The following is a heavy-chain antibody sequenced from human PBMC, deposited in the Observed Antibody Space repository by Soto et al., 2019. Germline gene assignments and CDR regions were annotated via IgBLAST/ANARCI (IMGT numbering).Heavy chain of an antibody. CDR3: ARNLEYYYDSSGYYYAYYFDY. V-gene: IGHV4-61*01. J-gene: IGHJ4*02. CDR2: IYYSGST. D-gene: IGHD3-22*01. CDR1: GGSVSSGSYY. Sequence: QVQLQESGPGLVKPSETLSLTCTVSGGSVSSGSYYWSWIRQPPGKGLEWMGDIYYSGSTNYNPSLQSLVTISVDTSKNQFSLKLSSVTAADTALYYCARNLEYYYDSSGYYYAYYFDYWGQGTLVTVSS.